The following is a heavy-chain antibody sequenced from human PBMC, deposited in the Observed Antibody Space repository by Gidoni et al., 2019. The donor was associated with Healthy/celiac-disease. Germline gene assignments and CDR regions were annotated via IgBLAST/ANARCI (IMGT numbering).Heavy chain of an antibody. D-gene: IGHD6-6*01. CDR2: ISGSGGST. V-gene: IGHV3-23*01. CDR1: GFTFSSYA. CDR3: AKYSSSSSPLYYYYGMDV. J-gene: IGHJ6*02. Sequence: EVQLLESGGGLVQPGGSLRLSCAASGFTFSSYAMSWVRQAPGKGLGWVSAISGSGGSTYYADSVKGRFTISRDNSKNTLYLQMNSLRAEDTAVYYCAKYSSSSSPLYYYYGMDVWGQGTTVTVS.